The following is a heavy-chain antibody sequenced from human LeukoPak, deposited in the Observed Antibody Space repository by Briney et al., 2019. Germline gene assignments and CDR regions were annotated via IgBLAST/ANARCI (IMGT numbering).Heavy chain of an antibody. CDR3: ARGSCSNIRCHDAFDI. D-gene: IGHD2-2*01. V-gene: IGHV3-23*01. CDR2: ISGSGDNT. CDR1: GFTFSSHG. J-gene: IGHJ3*02. Sequence: GGSLRLSCAASGFTFSSHGMSWVRQAPGKGLEWVSTISGSGDNTYYADSVKGRFTISRDNSKNALYLQMNSLRADDTAVYYCARGSCSNIRCHDAFDIWGQGTMVTVSS.